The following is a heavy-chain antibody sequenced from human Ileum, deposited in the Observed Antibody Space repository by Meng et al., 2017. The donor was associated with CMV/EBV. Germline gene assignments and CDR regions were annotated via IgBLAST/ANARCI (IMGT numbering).Heavy chain of an antibody. Sequence: GESLKISCAASGFTFGSYWMHWVRQAPGKGLVWVARINGGANSINYADFVKGRFTISRDNAKNTLYLQMNTLRAEDTAVYYCARGAAWYYFDYWGQGTLVTVSS. CDR3: ARGAAWYYFDY. CDR2: INGGANSI. D-gene: IGHD2-15*01. J-gene: IGHJ4*02. CDR1: GFTFGSYW. V-gene: IGHV3-74*01.